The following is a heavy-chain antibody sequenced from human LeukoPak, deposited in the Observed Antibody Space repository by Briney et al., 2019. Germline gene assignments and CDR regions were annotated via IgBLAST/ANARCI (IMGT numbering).Heavy chain of an antibody. CDR3: AIPDRG. J-gene: IGHJ4*02. Sequence: PGGSLRLSCAASGFTFSSYAMHWVRQAPGKGLEWVAVISYDGSNKYYADSVKGRFTISRGNSKNTLYLQMNSLRAEDTAVYYCAIPDRGWGQGTLVTVSS. CDR1: GFTFSSYA. CDR2: ISYDGSNK. V-gene: IGHV3-30-3*01.